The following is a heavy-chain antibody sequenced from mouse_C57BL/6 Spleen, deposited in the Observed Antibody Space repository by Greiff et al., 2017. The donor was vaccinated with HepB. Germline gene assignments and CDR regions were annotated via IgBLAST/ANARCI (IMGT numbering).Heavy chain of an antibody. J-gene: IGHJ2*01. Sequence: VKLMESGAELVKPGASVKLSCKASGYTFTEYTIHWVKQRSGQGLEWIGWFYPGSGSIKYNEKFKDKATLTADKSSSTVYMELSRLTSEDSAVYFCARHEDEGNYLYYFDYWGQGTTLTVSS. V-gene: IGHV1-62-2*01. CDR2: FYPGSGSI. CDR3: ARHEDEGNYLYYFDY. CDR1: GYTFTEYT. D-gene: IGHD2-1*01.